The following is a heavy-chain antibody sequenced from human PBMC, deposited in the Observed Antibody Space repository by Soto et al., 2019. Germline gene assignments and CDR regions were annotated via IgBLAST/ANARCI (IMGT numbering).Heavy chain of an antibody. Sequence: SETLSLTCNVSGDSITNTAYFWEWIRLPPGKGLEWLGNIYRGGSTSYNPSLMSRVTISVDTSKNHFSLKMTSVTAADTAVYYCARRPACESSGYLQFEPWGQGTLVTVSS. CDR1: GDSITNTAYF. V-gene: IGHV4-39*02. D-gene: IGHD3-22*01. CDR2: IYRGGST. CDR3: ARRPACESSGYLQFEP. J-gene: IGHJ5*02.